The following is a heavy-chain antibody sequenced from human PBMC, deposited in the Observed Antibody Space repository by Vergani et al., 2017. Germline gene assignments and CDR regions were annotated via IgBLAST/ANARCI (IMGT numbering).Heavy chain of an antibody. CDR2: ISGSGGDT. D-gene: IGHD6-13*01. V-gene: IGHV3-23*01. CDR3: ARVPSIAAADVNY. Sequence: EVQLLESGGGLVQPGGSLRLSCVASGFTFSSYAMSWVRQAPGKGLEWVSAISGSGGDTYYADSVKGRFTISRDNSKNTLFLQMNSLRAEDTAVYYCARVPSIAAADVNYWGQGTLVTVSS. CDR1: GFTFSSYA. J-gene: IGHJ4*02.